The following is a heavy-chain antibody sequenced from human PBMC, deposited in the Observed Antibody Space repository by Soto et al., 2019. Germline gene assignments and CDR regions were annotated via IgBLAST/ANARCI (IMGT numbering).Heavy chain of an antibody. J-gene: IGHJ4*02. CDR2: IYYSGRT. D-gene: IGHD2-15*01. CDR1: GGSISSSSYY. Sequence: SETLSLTCTVSGGSISSSSYYWGWLRQPPGKGLEWIGSIYYSGRTYYNPSLKSRVTISVDTSKNQFSLKLSPVTAADSAVYYCARHTYCSGGSCVFDYWGQGTLVTASS. CDR3: ARHTYCSGGSCVFDY. V-gene: IGHV4-39*01.